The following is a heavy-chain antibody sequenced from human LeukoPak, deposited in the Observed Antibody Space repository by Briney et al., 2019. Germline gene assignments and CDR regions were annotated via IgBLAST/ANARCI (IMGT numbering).Heavy chain of an antibody. Sequence: ASVKASCKASGYTFTSYYIHWVRQAPGQGLEWMGIVSPSGGSTNYAQKFQGRVTMARDTSTSTVYMELSSLRSEDTAVYYCARPYDFTGASAFDIWGQGTMVTVSP. CDR3: ARPYDFTGASAFDI. CDR1: GYTFTSYY. D-gene: IGHD3-3*01. J-gene: IGHJ3*02. CDR2: VSPSGGST. V-gene: IGHV1-46*01.